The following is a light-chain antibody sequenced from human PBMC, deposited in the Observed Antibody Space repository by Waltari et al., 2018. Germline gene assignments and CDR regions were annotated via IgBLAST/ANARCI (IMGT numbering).Light chain of an antibody. J-gene: IGKJ4*01. V-gene: IGKV1-39*01. CDR3: QQTYSIPPT. CDR1: QSITGY. CDR2: GAS. Sequence: DIQMTQSPSSLSASVGDRVTITCRASQSITGYLNWYQQRPGKAPKLLIYGASSLQSGVSSRFSGKGFGTDFTLTVSSLQPEDFATYYCQQTYSIPPTFGGGTRVDIK.